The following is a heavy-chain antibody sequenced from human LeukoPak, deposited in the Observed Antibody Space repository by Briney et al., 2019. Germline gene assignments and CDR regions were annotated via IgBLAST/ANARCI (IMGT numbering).Heavy chain of an antibody. Sequence: SETLSLTCTVSGGSIRSYYWSWIRQPPGKGLEWIGSIYYSGNTYYNTSLKSRVTMSVDTSKNQFSLRLTSVTAADTAVFYCARHIMPILFIDYWGQGTLVTVSS. D-gene: IGHD1-14*01. V-gene: IGHV4-59*04. CDR2: IYYSGNT. CDR3: ARHIMPILFIDY. CDR1: GGSIRSYY. J-gene: IGHJ4*02.